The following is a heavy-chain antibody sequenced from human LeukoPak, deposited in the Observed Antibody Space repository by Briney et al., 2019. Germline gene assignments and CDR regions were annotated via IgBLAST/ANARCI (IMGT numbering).Heavy chain of an antibody. D-gene: IGHD2-2*01. CDR1: GYTFTSYG. J-gene: IGHJ6*02. CDR3: ATDPGEIVPAAKGPRGDYCYGMDV. CDR2: FDPEDGET. Sequence: ASVKVSCKASGYTFTSYGISWVRQAPGQGLEWMGGFDPEDGETIYAQKFQGRVTMTEDTSTDTAYMELNSLRSDDTAVYYCATDPGEIVPAAKGPRGDYCYGMDVWGQGTTVTVSS. V-gene: IGHV1-24*01.